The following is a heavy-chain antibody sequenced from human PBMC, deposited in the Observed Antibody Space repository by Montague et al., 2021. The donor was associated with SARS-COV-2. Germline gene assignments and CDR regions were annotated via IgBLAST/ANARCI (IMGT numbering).Heavy chain of an antibody. CDR3: ARIPAPHYDILTGYYLIPYFDY. CDR1: VFTFSDYY. V-gene: IGHV3-11*01. D-gene: IGHD3-9*01. J-gene: IGHJ4*02. Sequence: SLRLSCAASVFTFSDYYMRWIRPAPGKGLEWVSYIRSSGSTIYSSDSVKGRFTISRDNAKNSLYLQMNSLRAEDTAVYYCARIPAPHYDILTGYYLIPYFDYWGQGTLVTVSS. CDR2: IRSSGSTI.